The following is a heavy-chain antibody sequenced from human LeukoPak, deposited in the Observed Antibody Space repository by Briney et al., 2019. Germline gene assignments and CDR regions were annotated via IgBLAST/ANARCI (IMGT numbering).Heavy chain of an antibody. J-gene: IGHJ4*02. CDR1: GFTVSSNY. D-gene: IGHD3-10*01. V-gene: IGHV3-66*01. CDR3: ARDRMVRGVIGSEGFDY. Sequence: PGGSLRLSCAASGFTVSSNYMSWVRQAPGKGLEWVSVIYSGGSTYYADSVKGRFTISRGNSKNTLYLQMNGLRAEDTAVYYCARDRMVRGVIGSEGFDYWGQGTLVTVSS. CDR2: IYSGGST.